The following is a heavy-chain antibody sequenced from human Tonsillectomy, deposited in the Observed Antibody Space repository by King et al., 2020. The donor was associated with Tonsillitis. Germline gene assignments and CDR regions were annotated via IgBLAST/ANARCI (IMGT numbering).Heavy chain of an antibody. Sequence: EVQLVESGGGLVQPGGSLRLSCAASGFTFSTYAMTWVRQAPGKGLDWVSTISGSGDRTYYTDSVTGRFTISRDNSQNTLYLQMNSLRADDTAMYYCVKDAPTGTNWETGLAFDYWGPGDPVSVSS. V-gene: IGHV3-23*04. CDR3: VKDAPTGTNWETGLAFDY. D-gene: IGHD7-27*01. CDR2: ISGSGDRT. J-gene: IGHJ4*02. CDR1: GFTFSTYA.